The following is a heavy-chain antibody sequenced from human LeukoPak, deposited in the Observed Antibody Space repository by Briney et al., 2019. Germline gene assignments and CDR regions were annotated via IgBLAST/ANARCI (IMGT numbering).Heavy chain of an antibody. Sequence: VGSLRLSCAGSGFTFSSYWMHWVRQAPGKGLVWVSRIHSDGSSTSYADSVKGRFTISRDNAKNTLYLQMNSLRVEDTAVYYCARDTIPYCSGGSCSRWHYWGQGTLVTVSS. V-gene: IGHV3-74*01. CDR3: ARDTIPYCSGGSCSRWHY. CDR2: IHSDGSST. D-gene: IGHD2-15*01. J-gene: IGHJ4*02. CDR1: GFTFSSYW.